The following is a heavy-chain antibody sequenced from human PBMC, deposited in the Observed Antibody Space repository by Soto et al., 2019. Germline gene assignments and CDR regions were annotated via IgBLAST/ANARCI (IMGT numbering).Heavy chain of an antibody. Sequence: EVQLVESGGGLVQPGGSLRLSCAASGFSFSSSWMHWVRQAPGKGLMWVSRINSDGSSTTYADSVKGRFTISRDNAKNTLYLQMNSLGADDTAVYYCARGIEAVVSWFDPWGQGTLVSVSA. J-gene: IGHJ5*02. CDR3: ARGIEAVVSWFDP. D-gene: IGHD6-19*01. CDR2: INSDGSST. V-gene: IGHV3-74*01. CDR1: GFSFSSSW.